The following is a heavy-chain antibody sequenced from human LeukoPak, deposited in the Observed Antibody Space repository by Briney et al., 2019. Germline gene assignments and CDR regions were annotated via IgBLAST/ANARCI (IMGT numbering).Heavy chain of an antibody. CDR1: GYTFTSNG. CDR3: ARDFAYYHDSSGYVYLDY. CDR2: VSAYNGNT. V-gene: IGHV1-18*01. J-gene: IGHJ4*02. Sequence: ASVKVSCKASGYTFTSNGISWVRQAPGQGLEWMGWVSAYNGNTNYAQKLQGRVTMTTDTSTSTAYMELRSLRSDDTAVYYCARDFAYYHDSSGYVYLDYWGQGTLVTVSS. D-gene: IGHD3-22*01.